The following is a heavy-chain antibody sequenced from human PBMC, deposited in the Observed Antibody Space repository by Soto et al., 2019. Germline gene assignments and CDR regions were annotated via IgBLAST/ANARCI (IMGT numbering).Heavy chain of an antibody. Sequence: SVKVSCKASGFTFTSSAVQWVRQARGQRLEWIGWIVVGSGNTNYAQKFQERVTITRDMSTSTAYMELSSLRSEDTAVYYCAADSLLRYYDFWSGYPPPMDVWGQGTTVTASS. V-gene: IGHV1-58*01. CDR3: AADSLLRYYDFWSGYPPPMDV. CDR2: IVVGSGNT. J-gene: IGHJ6*02. CDR1: GFTFTSSA. D-gene: IGHD3-3*01.